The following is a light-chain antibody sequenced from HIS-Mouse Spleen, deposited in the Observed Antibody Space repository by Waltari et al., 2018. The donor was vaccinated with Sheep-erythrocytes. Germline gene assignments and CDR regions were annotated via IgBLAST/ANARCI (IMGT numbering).Light chain of an antibody. Sequence: QSALTQPASVSGSPGQSITISCTGTSSDVGSYNLVSWYQQHPGNAPNLMIYEGSKRPSGVSTRFSGSKSGNTASLTISGLQAEDEADYYCCSYAGSSTPWVFGGGTKLTVL. CDR1: SSDVGSYNL. CDR3: CSYAGSSTPWV. J-gene: IGLJ3*02. V-gene: IGLV2-23*01. CDR2: EGS.